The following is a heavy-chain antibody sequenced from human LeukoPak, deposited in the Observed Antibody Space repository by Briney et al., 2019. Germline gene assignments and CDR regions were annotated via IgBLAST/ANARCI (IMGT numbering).Heavy chain of an antibody. V-gene: IGHV3-7*01. CDR1: GFTFSSYW. Sequence: GGSLRLSCAASGFTFSSYWMSWVRQAPGKGLEWVANIKQDGSDTQYVDSVQGRFTISRDNAKNSLYLQMNSLRAEDTAVYYCARSGSGYFDYWGQGSLVTVSS. CDR3: ARSGSGYFDY. J-gene: IGHJ4*02. CDR2: IKQDGSDT.